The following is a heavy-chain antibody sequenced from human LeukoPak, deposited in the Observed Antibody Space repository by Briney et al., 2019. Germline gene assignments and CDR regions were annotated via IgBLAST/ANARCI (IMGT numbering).Heavy chain of an antibody. V-gene: IGHV4-34*01. CDR1: GGSFSGYY. Sequence: SETLSLTCAVYGGSFSGYYWSWIRQPPGKGLEWIGEINHSGSTNYNPSLKSRVTISVDTSKNKFSLKLSSVTAADTAVYYCAGRYCSSTSCYTDYYGMDVWGQGTTVTVSS. J-gene: IGHJ6*02. CDR3: AGRYCSSTSCYTDYYGMDV. D-gene: IGHD2-2*02. CDR2: INHSGST.